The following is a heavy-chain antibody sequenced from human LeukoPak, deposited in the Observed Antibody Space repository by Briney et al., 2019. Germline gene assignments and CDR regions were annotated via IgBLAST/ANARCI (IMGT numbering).Heavy chain of an antibody. J-gene: IGHJ4*02. CDR3: AREGRGGLNFDK. D-gene: IGHD2-15*01. CDR1: DESFSGYY. Sequence: SETLSLTCAVSDESFSGYYWNWIRQPPGRGLEWIGEINYSGSTQYHPSLKSRVSMSVDKSKKQVSLKLSSVTVADTAVYYCAREGRGGLNFDKWRQGTLAIVFS. V-gene: IGHV4-34*01. CDR2: INYSGST.